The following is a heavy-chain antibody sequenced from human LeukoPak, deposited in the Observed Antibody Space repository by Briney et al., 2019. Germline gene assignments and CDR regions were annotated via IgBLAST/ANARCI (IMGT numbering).Heavy chain of an antibody. J-gene: IGHJ4*02. CDR2: ISSSSSYI. D-gene: IGHD3-9*01. CDR1: GFTFSSYS. CDR3: ARTARRYFDWSAYYFDY. Sequence: GGSLRLSXAASGFTFSSYSMNWVRQAPGKGLEWVSSISSSSSYIYYADSVKGRFTTSRDNAKNSLYLQMNSLRAEDTAVYYCARTARRYFDWSAYYFDYWGQGTLVTVSS. V-gene: IGHV3-21*01.